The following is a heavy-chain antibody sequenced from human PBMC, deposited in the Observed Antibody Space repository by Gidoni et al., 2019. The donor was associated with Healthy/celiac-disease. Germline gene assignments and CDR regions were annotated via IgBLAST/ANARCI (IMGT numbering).Heavy chain of an antibody. V-gene: IGHV3-53*02. D-gene: IGHD2-15*01. J-gene: IGHJ5*02. CDR1: GFTVSSNY. CDR2: IYSGGST. CDR3: ARVGGYCSGGSCYSGDLFDP. Sequence: EVQLVETGGGLIQPGGSLRLSCAASGFTVSSNYMSCVRQAPGKGLEWVSGIYSGGSTYYADSVKGRFTISRDNSKNTLYLQMNRLRAEDTAVYYCARVGGYCSGGSCYSGDLFDPWGQGTLVTVSS.